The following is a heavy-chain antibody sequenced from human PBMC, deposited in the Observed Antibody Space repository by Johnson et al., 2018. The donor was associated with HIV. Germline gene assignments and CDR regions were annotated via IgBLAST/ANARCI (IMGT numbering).Heavy chain of an antibody. CDR1: GFTFDDYA. J-gene: IGHJ3*02. CDR2: ISWNSGII. CDR3: AKGQGYSYDLSSPFDI. D-gene: IGHD5-18*01. V-gene: IGHV3-9*01. Sequence: VQLVESGGGLVQPGRSLRLSCVASGFTFDDYAMHWVRQAPGKGLEGVSGISWNSGIIGYADSVKGRFTITRDNAKNSLYLQMNSLRAEDTALYYCAKGQGYSYDLSSPFDIWGQGTMVTVSS.